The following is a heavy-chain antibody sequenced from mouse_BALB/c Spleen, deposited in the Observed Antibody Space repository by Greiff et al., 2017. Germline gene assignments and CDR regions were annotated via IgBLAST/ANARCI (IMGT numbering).Heavy chain of an antibody. D-gene: IGHD2-14*01. CDR3: ARNSEAYYRYDVGSYYAMDY. Sequence: QVQLQQSGPGLVQPSQSLSITCTVSGFSLTSYGVHWVRQSPGKGLEWLGVIWSGGSTDYNAAFISRLSISKDNSKSQVFFKMNSLQANDTAIYYCARNSEAYYRYDVGSYYAMDYWGQGTSVTVSS. J-gene: IGHJ4*01. CDR2: IWSGGST. CDR1: GFSLTSYG. V-gene: IGHV2-2*02.